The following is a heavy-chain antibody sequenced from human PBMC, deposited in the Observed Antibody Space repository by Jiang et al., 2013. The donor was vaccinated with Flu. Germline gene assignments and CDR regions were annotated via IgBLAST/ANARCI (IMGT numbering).Heavy chain of an antibody. Sequence: GAEVKKPGSSVKVSCKASGDTFSNYAITWVRQAPGQGLEWMGRIFPLLAIANYAQKFQGRVTITADKSTNTAYMELSSLASEDTATYFCARYLRDGYRWGGYYFDYWGQGTLVTVSS. CDR1: GDTFSNYA. CDR3: ARYLRDGYRWGGYYFDY. CDR2: IFPLLAIA. V-gene: IGHV1-69*04. J-gene: IGHJ4*02. D-gene: IGHD5-24*01.